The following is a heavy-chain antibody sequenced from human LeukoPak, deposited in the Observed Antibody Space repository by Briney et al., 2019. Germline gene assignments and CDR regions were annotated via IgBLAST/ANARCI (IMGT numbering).Heavy chain of an antibody. V-gene: IGHV3-48*02. CDR3: ARVWQDYSGVDY. Sequence: GGSLRLSCATSGFTFSAYHINWVRQAPGKGLEWISYISTTGTTIHYADSVKGRFAISRDNAKSSLYLQMNSLRDEDTAVYYCARVWQDYSGVDYWGQGTLVTVSS. D-gene: IGHD2-21*01. CDR2: ISTTGTTI. CDR1: GFTFSAYH. J-gene: IGHJ4*02.